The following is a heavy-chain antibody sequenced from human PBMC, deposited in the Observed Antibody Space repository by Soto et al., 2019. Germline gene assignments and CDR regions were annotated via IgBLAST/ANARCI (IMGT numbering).Heavy chain of an antibody. CDR2: IYYSGST. D-gene: IGHD1-1*01. CDR1: GGSVSSGSYY. V-gene: IGHV4-61*01. J-gene: IGHJ4*02. Sequence: PSETLSLTCTVSGGSVSSGSYYWSWIRQPPGKGLEWIGYIYYSGSTNYNPSLKSRVTISVDTSKNQFSLKLSSVTAADTAVYYCARDTADWNDGGGLDYWGQGTLVTVPQ. CDR3: ARDTADWNDGGGLDY.